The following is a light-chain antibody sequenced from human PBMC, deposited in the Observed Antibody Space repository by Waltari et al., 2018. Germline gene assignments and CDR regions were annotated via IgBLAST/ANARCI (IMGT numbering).Light chain of an antibody. V-gene: IGKV3-15*01. CDR3: QQYNNWPPLT. J-gene: IGKJ4*01. CDR2: TAS. Sequence: VMTQYPATLSVYPGGGATLSCRASHGISTNLAWYQQKPGPAPRPLIYTASTWAAGVPARFSGSGSGTEFTLTISSLQSEDSAVYYCQQYNNWPPLTFGGGTKVEI. CDR1: HGISTN.